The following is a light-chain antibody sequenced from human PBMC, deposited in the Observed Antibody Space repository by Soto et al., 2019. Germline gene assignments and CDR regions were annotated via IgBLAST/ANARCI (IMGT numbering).Light chain of an antibody. Sequence: EIVLTQSPATLSASPGEGATLSCKAGQTVYNNVAWYQRSPGQPPRLLSYAASSRATGISARFSGSEYGTEFTLTISSLQYEDFAVYFCQQCRNWPLTFGGGTKVEIK. J-gene: IGKJ4*01. CDR3: QQCRNWPLT. CDR2: AAS. V-gene: IGKV3-15*01. CDR1: QTVYNN.